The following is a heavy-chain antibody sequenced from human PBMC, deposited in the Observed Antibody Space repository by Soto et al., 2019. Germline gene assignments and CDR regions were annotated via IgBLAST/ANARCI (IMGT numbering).Heavy chain of an antibody. D-gene: IGHD3-22*01. Sequence: SETLSLTCTVSGGSISSGGYYWSWIRQHPGKGLEWIGCIYYSGSTYYNPSLKSRVTISVDTSKNQFSLKLSSVTAADTAVYYCARVLNYYDSSGYYISWFDPWGQGTLVTVSS. CDR2: IYYSGST. J-gene: IGHJ5*02. CDR3: ARVLNYYDSSGYYISWFDP. V-gene: IGHV4-31*03. CDR1: GGSISSGGYY.